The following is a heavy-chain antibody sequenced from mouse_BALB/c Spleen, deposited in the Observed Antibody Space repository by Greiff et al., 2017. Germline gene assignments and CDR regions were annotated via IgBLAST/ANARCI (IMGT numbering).Heavy chain of an antibody. CDR1: GFNIKDTY. Sequence: VQLKESGAELVKPGASVKLSCTASGFNIKDTYMHWVKQRPEQGLEWIGRIDPANGNTKYDPKFQGKATITADTSSNTAYLQLSSLTSEDTAVYYCASSYDYFDYWGQGTTLTVSS. CDR3: ASSYDYFDY. V-gene: IGHV14-3*02. D-gene: IGHD1-1*01. J-gene: IGHJ2*01. CDR2: IDPANGNT.